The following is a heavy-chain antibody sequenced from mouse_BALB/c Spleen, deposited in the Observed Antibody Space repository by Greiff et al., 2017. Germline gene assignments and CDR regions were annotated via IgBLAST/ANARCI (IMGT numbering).Heavy chain of an antibody. CDR3: ARGGFTTATSGYFDY. V-gene: IGHV1-82*01. D-gene: IGHD1-2*01. J-gene: IGHJ2*01. CDR1: GYAFSSSW. Sequence: VQLQQSGPELVKPGASVKISCKASGYAFSSSWMNWVKQRPGQGLEWIGRIYPGDGDTNYNGKFKGKATLTADKSSSTAYMQLSSLTSVDSAVYFCARGGFTTATSGYFDYWGQGTTLTVSS. CDR2: IYPGDGDT.